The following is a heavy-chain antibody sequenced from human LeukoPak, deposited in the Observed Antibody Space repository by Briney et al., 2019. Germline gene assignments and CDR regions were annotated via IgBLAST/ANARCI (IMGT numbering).Heavy chain of an antibody. D-gene: IGHD6-6*01. CDR3: ARGPNSNWSGLDF. CDR2: ISPTGSTT. Sequence: TGGSLRLSCIASGFSFSGHWMHWARQLPGKGLVWVSCISPTGSTTSYADSVKGRFTVSRDNAKNTLYLQVNNLRAEDTAVYYCARGPNSNWSGLDFWGQGTLLTVSS. V-gene: IGHV3-74*01. CDR1: GFSFSGHW. J-gene: IGHJ4*02.